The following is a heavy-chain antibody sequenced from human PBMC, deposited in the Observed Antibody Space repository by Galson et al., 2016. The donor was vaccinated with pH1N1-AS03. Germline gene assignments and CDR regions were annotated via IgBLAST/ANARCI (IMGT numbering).Heavy chain of an antibody. V-gene: IGHV4-4*07. Sequence: ETLSLPCTVSLGSISGYYWSWIRQPAGKRLEWIGRMYSRGDTRYSPSLDSRITMSVGTSKNQFFLSLQSVTAADTAVYYCARLGLRDNNGYYGSGYDYYDKWGQGILVTVSS. D-gene: IGHD3-10*01. CDR1: LGSISGYY. CDR2: MYSRGDT. J-gene: IGHJ4*02. CDR3: ARLGLRDNNGYYGSGYDYYDK.